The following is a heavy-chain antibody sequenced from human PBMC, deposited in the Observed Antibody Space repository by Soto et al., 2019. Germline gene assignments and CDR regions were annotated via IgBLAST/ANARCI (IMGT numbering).Heavy chain of an antibody. V-gene: IGHV3-33*06. CDR1: GFTFSNYH. D-gene: IGHD3-3*01. CDR2: IWHDGSSK. Sequence: GGSLRLSCAASGFTFSNYHMHWVRQAPGKGLEWVAVIWHDGSSKYYADSVKGRFTISRDNSKNTLYLQMNSLGAEDTAVYYCAKDKQRFLEWLLSAAFDIWGQGTMVTVSS. J-gene: IGHJ3*02. CDR3: AKDKQRFLEWLLSAAFDI.